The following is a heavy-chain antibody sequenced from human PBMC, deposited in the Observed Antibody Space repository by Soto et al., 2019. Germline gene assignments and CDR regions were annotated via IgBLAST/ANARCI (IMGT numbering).Heavy chain of an antibody. CDR1: GFTFSSYS. Sequence: GGSLRLSCAASGFTFSSYSMNWVRQAPGKGLEWVSSISSSSSYIYYADSVKGRFTISRDNAKNSLYLQMNSLRAEDTAVYYCARETRDILTDLDWFDPWGQGTLVTVSS. J-gene: IGHJ5*02. V-gene: IGHV3-21*01. D-gene: IGHD3-9*01. CDR2: ISSSSSYI. CDR3: ARETRDILTDLDWFDP.